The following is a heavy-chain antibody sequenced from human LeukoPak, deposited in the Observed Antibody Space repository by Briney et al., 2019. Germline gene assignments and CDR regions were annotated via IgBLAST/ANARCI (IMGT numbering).Heavy chain of an antibody. J-gene: IGHJ4*02. CDR3: VRDDDRPDNGLDY. CDR1: GFTFSSSA. Sequence: PGGSLRLSCAASGFTFSSSAMNWVRQAPGKGLEWVSSISSSSSYIYYADSVKGRFTISRDNAKNSLYLQMNSLRAEDTAVYYCVRDDDRPDNGLDYWGQGTLVTVSS. CDR2: ISSSSSYI. D-gene: IGHD3-22*01. V-gene: IGHV3-21*01.